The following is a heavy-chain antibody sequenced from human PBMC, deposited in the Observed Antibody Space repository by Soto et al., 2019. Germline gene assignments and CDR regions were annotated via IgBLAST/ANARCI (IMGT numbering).Heavy chain of an antibody. CDR1: GGTFSSYA. D-gene: IGHD1-1*01. V-gene: IGHV1-18*01. CDR2: ISAYNGNT. J-gene: IGHJ6*03. CDR3: ARENWNARGEYYYYYMDV. Sequence: ASVKVSCKASGGTFSSYAISWVRQAPGQGLEWMGWISAYNGNTNYAQKLQGRVTMTTDTSTSTAYMELRSLRSDDTAVYYCARENWNARGEYYYYYMDVWGKGTTVTVSS.